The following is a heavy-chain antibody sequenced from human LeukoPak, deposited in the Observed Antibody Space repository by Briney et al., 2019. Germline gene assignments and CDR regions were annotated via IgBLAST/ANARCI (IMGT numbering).Heavy chain of an antibody. CDR3: ARHVAVLDWFDP. Sequence: GSLRLSCATSGFIFSSSSMNWVRQAPGKGLEWIGYIYYSGSTNYNPPLKSRVTISVDTSKNQFSLKLSSMTAADTAMYYCARHVAVLDWFDPWGQGTLVTVSS. CDR1: GFIFSSSS. CDR2: IYYSGST. J-gene: IGHJ5*02. V-gene: IGHV4-59*01. D-gene: IGHD6-19*01.